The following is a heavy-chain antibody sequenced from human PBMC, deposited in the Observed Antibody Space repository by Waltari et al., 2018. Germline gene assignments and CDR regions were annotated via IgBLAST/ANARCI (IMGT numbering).Heavy chain of an antibody. D-gene: IGHD2-2*01. CDR2: IYHSGST. Sequence: QVQLQESGPGLVKPSGTLSLTCAVSGGSLSSSTWCSWVRPPPGKGLEWVGEIYHSGSTNYNPSLKSRVTISVDKSKNQFSLKLSSVTAADTAVYYCARVPAEYCSSTSCYFADYYYGMDVWGQGTTVTVSS. CDR3: ARVPAEYCSSTSCYFADYYYGMDV. J-gene: IGHJ6*02. V-gene: IGHV4-4*02. CDR1: GGSLSSSTW.